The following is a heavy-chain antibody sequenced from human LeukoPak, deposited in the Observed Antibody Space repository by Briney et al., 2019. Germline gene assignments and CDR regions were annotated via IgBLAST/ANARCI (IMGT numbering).Heavy chain of an antibody. CDR3: AKTSHYVDIAATIPYGIYYFDY. CDR1: GYTFTSYG. Sequence: ASVKVSCKASGYTFTSYGINWVRQAPGQGLEWMGWISAYNGDTNYAQKLQGRVTMTTDTSTSTASMELKSRRSDDTAVYYCAKTSHYVDIAATIPYGIYYFDYWGQGTLVTVSS. D-gene: IGHD5-12*01. V-gene: IGHV1-18*01. J-gene: IGHJ4*02. CDR2: ISAYNGDT.